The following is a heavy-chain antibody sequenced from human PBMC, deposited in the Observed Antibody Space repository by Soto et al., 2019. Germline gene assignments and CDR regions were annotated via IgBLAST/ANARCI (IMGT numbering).Heavy chain of an antibody. CDR2: INSDGSTT. D-gene: IGHD1-26*01. Sequence: EVQLVESGGGLVQPGGSLRLSCAASGFTFSSHWMHWVRQVPGKGRVWVSRINSDGSTTTYADSVKGRFTISRDNAKNTLYLQMNSLRAEDTAVYSCARGQEGGSYFLAFDIWGQGTMVTVSS. V-gene: IGHV3-74*01. CDR3: ARGQEGGSYFLAFDI. CDR1: GFTFSSHW. J-gene: IGHJ3*02.